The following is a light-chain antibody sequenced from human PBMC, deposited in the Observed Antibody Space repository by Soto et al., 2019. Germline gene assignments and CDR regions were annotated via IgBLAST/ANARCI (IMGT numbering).Light chain of an antibody. J-gene: IGKJ1*01. Sequence: EIVIAQSPPTLSVSPREKATLSCRASQSISDNLAWYQQKPGQAPRLLIYAASTRATGIPARISGSGSGTEFTLTISSLQSEDFVVYYCQQYDNWPKTFGQGTKVDIK. CDR3: QQYDNWPKT. V-gene: IGKV3-15*01. CDR2: AAS. CDR1: QSISDN.